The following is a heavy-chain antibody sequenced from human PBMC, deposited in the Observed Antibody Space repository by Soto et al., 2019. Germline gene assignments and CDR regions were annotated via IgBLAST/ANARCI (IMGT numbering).Heavy chain of an antibody. Sequence: QVQLVESGGGVVQPGRSLRLSCAASGFTFSSYGMHWVRQAPGKGLEWVAVIWYDGSKKYYGDSAMGRFTISRDNSKDTLYLQMNSLRAEDTAVYYCARSVVVPAALDYWGQGTRVTVSS. D-gene: IGHD2-2*01. CDR2: IWYDGSKK. V-gene: IGHV3-33*01. CDR3: ARSVVVPAALDY. J-gene: IGHJ4*02. CDR1: GFTFSSYG.